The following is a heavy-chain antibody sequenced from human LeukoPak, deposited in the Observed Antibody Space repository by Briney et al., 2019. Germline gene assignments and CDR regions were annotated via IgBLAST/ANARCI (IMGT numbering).Heavy chain of an antibody. CDR1: GFTFSSYA. CDR3: AREKLDTRGYVDY. V-gene: IGHV3-30-3*01. Sequence: PGGSLRLSCAASGFTFSSYAMHWVRQAPGKGLEWVAVISYDGSNKYYADSVKGRFTISRDNAKNLLYLQMNSLRAEDTAVYYCAREKLDTRGYVDYWGQGTLVTVSS. D-gene: IGHD3-22*01. CDR2: ISYDGSNK. J-gene: IGHJ4*02.